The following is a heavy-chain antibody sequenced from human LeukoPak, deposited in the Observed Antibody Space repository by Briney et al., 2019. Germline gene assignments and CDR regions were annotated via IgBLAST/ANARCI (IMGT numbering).Heavy chain of an antibody. J-gene: IGHJ4*02. CDR3: AKSYWNSTSLDY. V-gene: IGHV3-23*01. CDR2: ISGSGGST. CDR1: GFAFSSYA. Sequence: GGSLRLSCAASGFAFSSYAISWVRQAPGKGLEWVSAISGSGGSTYYADSVKGRFTISRDNSKNTLYLQMNSLRAEDTAVYYCAKSYWNSTSLDYWGQGTLVTVSS. D-gene: IGHD1-7*01.